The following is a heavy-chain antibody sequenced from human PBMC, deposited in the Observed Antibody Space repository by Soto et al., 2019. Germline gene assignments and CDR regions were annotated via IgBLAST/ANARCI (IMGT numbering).Heavy chain of an antibody. CDR3: AKGIYSYGYNSFDY. CDR1: GFTFSSYW. D-gene: IGHD5-18*01. CDR2: IKRDGGEK. V-gene: IGHV3-7*05. J-gene: IGHJ4*02. Sequence: GGSLRLSCAASGFTFSSYWMSWVRQAPGKGLEWVANIKRDGGEKYDVDSVKGRFTISRDNAKNTLYLQMNSLRAEDTAVYYCAKGIYSYGYNSFDYWSQGTLVTVSS.